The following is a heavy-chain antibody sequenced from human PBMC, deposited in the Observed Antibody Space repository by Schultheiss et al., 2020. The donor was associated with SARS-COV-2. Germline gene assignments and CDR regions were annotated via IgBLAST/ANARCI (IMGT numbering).Heavy chain of an antibody. D-gene: IGHD2-15*01. J-gene: IGHJ4*02. Sequence: SQTLSLTCAVSGGSISSGGYSWSWIRQPPGKGLEWIGYIYHSGSTYYNPSLKSRVTISVDTSKNQFSLKLSSVTAADTAVYYCARAFCSGGSCYDYWGQGTLVTVSS. V-gene: IGHV4-30-2*01. CDR1: GGSISSGGYS. CDR2: IYHSGST. CDR3: ARAFCSGGSCYDY.